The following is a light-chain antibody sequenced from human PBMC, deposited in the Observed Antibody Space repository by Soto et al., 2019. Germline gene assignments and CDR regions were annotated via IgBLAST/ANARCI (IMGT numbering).Light chain of an antibody. CDR2: GAS. CDR1: QSVSSSY. CDR3: QQYGSSPYT. J-gene: IGKJ2*01. V-gene: IGKV3-20*01. Sequence: EIVLTQSPGTLSLSPGERATLSCRASQSVSSSYLAWYQQKHGQAPRLLIYGASSRDTGIPDRFSGSGSGTDFTLTISRLEPEEFAVYYCQQYGSSPYTFGQGTKLEIK.